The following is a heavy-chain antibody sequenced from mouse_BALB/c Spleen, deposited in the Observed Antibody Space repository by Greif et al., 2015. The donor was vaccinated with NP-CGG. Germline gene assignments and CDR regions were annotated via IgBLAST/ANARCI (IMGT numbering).Heavy chain of an antibody. CDR1: GYTFTDYA. CDR3: ARGALTVEEALDY. V-gene: IGHV1S137*01. D-gene: IGHD1-1*01. J-gene: IGHJ4*01. Sequence: QVQLQQSGAELVRPGVSVKISCKGSGYTFTDYAMHWVKQSHAKSLEWIGVISTYYGDASYNQKFKGKATMTVDKSSSTAYMELARLTSEDSAIYYCARGALTVEEALDYWGQGTSVTASS. CDR2: ISTYYGDA.